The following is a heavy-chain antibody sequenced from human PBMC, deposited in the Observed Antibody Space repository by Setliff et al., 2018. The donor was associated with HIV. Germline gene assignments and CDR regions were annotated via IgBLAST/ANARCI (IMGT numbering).Heavy chain of an antibody. J-gene: IGHJ3*02. CDR2: IKKDGSDK. CDR1: GFTFSNSW. D-gene: IGHD6-6*01. Sequence: GGSLRLSCAASGFTFSNSWMTWVRQAPGKGLEWVANIKKDGSDKFYVDSVKGRFAISRDNAKNSLYLQMNSLRAEDTAVYYCARAWVFDSSSNDAFDIWGQGTMVTVSS. CDR3: ARAWVFDSSSNDAFDI. V-gene: IGHV3-7*01.